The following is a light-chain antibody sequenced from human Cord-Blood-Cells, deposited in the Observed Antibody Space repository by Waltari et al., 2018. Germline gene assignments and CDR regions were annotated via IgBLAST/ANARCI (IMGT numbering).Light chain of an antibody. J-gene: IGLJ1*01. V-gene: IGLV2-14*01. CDR1: SSDVGGYNY. Sequence: QSALTQPASVSGSPGQSITISCTGTSSDVGGYNYVSWYQQHPGKAPKLMMYEVSNRPAGVSNRFAGSESSNTASLTISVLQTEDEADYYCSSYTSSSTLVFGTGTKVTVL. CDR2: EVS. CDR3: SSYTSSSTLV.